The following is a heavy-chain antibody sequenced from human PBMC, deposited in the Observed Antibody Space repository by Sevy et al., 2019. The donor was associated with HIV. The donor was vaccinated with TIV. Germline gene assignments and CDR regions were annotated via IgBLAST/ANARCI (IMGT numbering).Heavy chain of an antibody. CDR1: GGSITRLY. D-gene: IGHD1-26*01. CDR2: IYYNGNT. Sequence: SETLSLTCTVSGGSITRLYWGWIRQPPGKGLEWIANIYYNGNTNYNPSLKSRVTISLDTSKNQFSLRLSSVTAADTAIYYCAGENVWGRGYSWGQGTLVTVSS. CDR3: AGENVWGRGYS. V-gene: IGHV4-59*08. J-gene: IGHJ4*02.